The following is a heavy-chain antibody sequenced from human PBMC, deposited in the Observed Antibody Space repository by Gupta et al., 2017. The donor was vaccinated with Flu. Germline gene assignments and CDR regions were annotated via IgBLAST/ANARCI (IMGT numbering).Heavy chain of an antibody. CDR2: IYYNGNT. D-gene: IGHD3-22*01. J-gene: IGHJ4*02. V-gene: IGHV4-59*02. Sequence: QVQLLESGPRLVKPSETLSLTCTVSGGSVSPYYWDWIRQSPGKELEWIGYIYYNGNTKYKSSLASRVTMSVDTSKNQVSLTLSSVTVADTAIYYCARGFFDSRGYSAPFDFWGRGTLVTVSS. CDR1: GGSVSPYY. CDR3: ARGFFDSRGYSAPFDF.